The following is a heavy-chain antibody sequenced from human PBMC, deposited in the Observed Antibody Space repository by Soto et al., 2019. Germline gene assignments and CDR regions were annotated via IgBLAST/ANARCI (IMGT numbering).Heavy chain of an antibody. CDR2: ISAYSGNT. Sequence: QVQLVQSGAEVKKPGASVKVSSKASGYTFTSYGISWVRQAPGQGLEWMGWISAYSGNTNYAQNLQGRVTMTTDTATSTAYMELRSLRSDDTAVYYWAIANDILTGYYLEVGYWGQGTPVTVTS. V-gene: IGHV1-18*01. CDR1: GYTFTSYG. D-gene: IGHD3-9*01. J-gene: IGHJ4*02. CDR3: AIANDILTGYYLEVGY.